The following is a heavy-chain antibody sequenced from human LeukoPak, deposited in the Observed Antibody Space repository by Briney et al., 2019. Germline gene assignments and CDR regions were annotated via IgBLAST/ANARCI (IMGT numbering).Heavy chain of an antibody. CDR1: GFTFDNFW. D-gene: IGHD3-9*01. CDR3: AKEPNYDILTGYYDY. CDR2: ISGSGGST. J-gene: IGHJ4*02. V-gene: IGHV3-23*01. Sequence: GGSLRLSCAASGFTFDNFWMSWVRQAPGKGLEWVSAISGSGGSTYYADSVKGRFTISRDNSKNTLYLQMNSLRAEDTAVYYCAKEPNYDILTGYYDYWGQGTLVTVSS.